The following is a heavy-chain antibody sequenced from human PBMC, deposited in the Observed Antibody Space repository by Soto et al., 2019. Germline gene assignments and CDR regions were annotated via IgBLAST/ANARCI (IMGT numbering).Heavy chain of an antibody. J-gene: IGHJ5*02. D-gene: IGHD2-2*03. CDR3: AKNGSP. V-gene: IGHV3-23*01. CDR2: ISGSGGRT. CDR1: GFTFSSYT. Sequence: EVQLLESGGGLVQPGGSLRFSCAASGFTFSSYTMNWVRQAPGKGLEWVSTISGSGGRTYYADSVKGRFTISRDDSKNTLYLQMNSLRVEDTAVYYCAKNGSPWGQGTLVTVSS.